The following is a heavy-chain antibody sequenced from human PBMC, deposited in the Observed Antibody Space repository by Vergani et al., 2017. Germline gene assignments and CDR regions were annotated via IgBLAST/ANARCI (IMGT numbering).Heavy chain of an antibody. CDR1: GESVSSNSAA. Sequence: QVQLQQSGPGLVKPSQTLSLTCAISGESVSSNSAAWNWIRQSPSRGLEWLGRTYYRSKWYNDYAVSVKSRITINQDTSKNQFSLQLNSVTPEDTAVYYCARSAMIVVVDWFDPWGQGTLVTVSS. D-gene: IGHD3-22*01. CDR2: TYYRSKWYN. J-gene: IGHJ5*02. V-gene: IGHV6-1*01. CDR3: ARSAMIVVVDWFDP.